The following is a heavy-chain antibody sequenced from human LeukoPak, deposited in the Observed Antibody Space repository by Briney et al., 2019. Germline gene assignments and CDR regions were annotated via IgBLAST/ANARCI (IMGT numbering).Heavy chain of an antibody. V-gene: IGHV3-23*01. CDR2: ITGSGGHT. CDR3: AKYGESIAVAGHFDY. D-gene: IGHD6-19*01. CDR1: GFTFTAYA. J-gene: IGHJ4*02. Sequence: GGSLRLSCAASGFTFTAYAMSWVRQDPRAGLEWVSGITGSGGHTVYADSVKGRFTISRDNSRNTLYLQMNSLRAEDTAVYYCAKYGESIAVAGHFDYWGQETLVTVSS.